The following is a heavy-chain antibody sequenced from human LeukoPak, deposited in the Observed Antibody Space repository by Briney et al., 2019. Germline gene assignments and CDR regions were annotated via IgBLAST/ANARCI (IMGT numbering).Heavy chain of an antibody. CDR2: ITYTGST. V-gene: IGHV4-59*01. CDR1: GGSISNYY. D-gene: IGHD5-24*01. Sequence: SETLSLTCTVSGGSISNYYWTWLRQPPGKGLEWFGYITYTGSTDSNPSLKSRVTISADTSKDQFSLKLIAVTAADTAMYYCARERRDGYKDSAFDIWGQGTMVTGSS. CDR3: ARERRDGYKDSAFDI. J-gene: IGHJ3*02.